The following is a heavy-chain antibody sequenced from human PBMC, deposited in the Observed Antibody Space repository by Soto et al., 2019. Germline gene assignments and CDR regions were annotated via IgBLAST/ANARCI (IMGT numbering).Heavy chain of an antibody. D-gene: IGHD4-17*01. J-gene: IGHJ4*02. CDR2: IIPILGIA. V-gene: IGHV1-69*02. Sequence: PVKVSCKASGGTFSSYTISWVRQAPGQGLEWMGRIIPILGIANYAQKFQGRVTITADKSTSTAYMELSSLRSEDTAVYYCAAGGDHRHYYFDYLGQGTLVTVSS. CDR3: AAGGDHRHYYFDY. CDR1: GGTFSSYT.